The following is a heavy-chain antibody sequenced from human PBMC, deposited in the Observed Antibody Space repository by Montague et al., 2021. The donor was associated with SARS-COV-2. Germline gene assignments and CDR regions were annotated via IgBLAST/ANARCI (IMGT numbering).Heavy chain of an antibody. Sequence: SETLSLTCTVSGDSINTYYYYWIRQPPPKGLEWLGSIFYTGSTNYYPSPYRRVTMSLDTSKTQFFLMVTSVTAADTAVYYCARQAAGSYFYYGVDVWGHGTMVTVSS. CDR2: IFYTGST. CDR1: GDSINTYY. CDR3: ARQAAGSYFYYGVDV. D-gene: IGHD6-13*01. V-gene: IGHV4-59*08. J-gene: IGHJ6*02.